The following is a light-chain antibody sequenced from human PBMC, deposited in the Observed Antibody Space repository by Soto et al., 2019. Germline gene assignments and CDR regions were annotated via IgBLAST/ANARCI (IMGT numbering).Light chain of an antibody. Sequence: VLTQSPGTLSLSPGERATLSCRASQTVRNNYLAWYQQKPGQAPRLLIYDASSRATGIPDRFSGSGSGTDFTLTISRLEPEDFAVYYCQQYGSSGTFGQGTKVDIK. CDR2: DAS. CDR1: QTVRNNY. V-gene: IGKV3-20*01. CDR3: QQYGSSGT. J-gene: IGKJ1*01.